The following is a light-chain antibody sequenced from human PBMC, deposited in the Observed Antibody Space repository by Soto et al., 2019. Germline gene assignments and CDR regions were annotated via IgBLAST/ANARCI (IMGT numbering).Light chain of an antibody. V-gene: IGLV2-14*03. CDR3: SSWTTSSTYV. Sequence: QSAPTQPASVSGSPGQSITISCTGTSSDVGDYNYVSWYQHLPVKAPKLIIYDVSNRPSGVSTRFSGSKSGNTASLTISGLQAEDEADYYCSSWTTSSTYVFGTGTKLTVL. CDR1: SSDVGDYNY. J-gene: IGLJ1*01. CDR2: DVS.